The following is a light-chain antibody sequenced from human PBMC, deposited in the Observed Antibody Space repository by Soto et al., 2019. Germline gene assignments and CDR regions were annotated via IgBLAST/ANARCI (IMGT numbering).Light chain of an antibody. CDR3: GGWDDRLSGPV. J-gene: IGLJ2*01. CDR1: SSNIGSNY. CDR2: RNN. V-gene: IGLV1-47*01. Sequence: QSVLTQPPSASGTPGQRVNISCSGSSSNIGSNYVYWYRQFPGTAPKLLIQRNNQRPSGVPARFSGSKSGTSASLTIRGLRSEDEADYYCGGWDDRLSGPVFGGGTKLTVL.